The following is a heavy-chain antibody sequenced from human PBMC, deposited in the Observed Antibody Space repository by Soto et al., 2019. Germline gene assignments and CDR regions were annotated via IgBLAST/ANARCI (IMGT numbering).Heavy chain of an antibody. J-gene: IGHJ6*02. CDR2: IIPIFGTA. D-gene: IGHD6-19*01. Sequence: SVRVSCKACGGTFSSDAISGVRQAPGRGLEWMGGIIPIFGTANYAQKFQGRVTITADESTSTAYMELSSLRSEDTAVYYCAGEHPGIAVAGLGLDVSAQGTTLPVSS. CDR1: GGTFSSDA. CDR3: AGEHPGIAVAGLGLDV. V-gene: IGHV1-69*13.